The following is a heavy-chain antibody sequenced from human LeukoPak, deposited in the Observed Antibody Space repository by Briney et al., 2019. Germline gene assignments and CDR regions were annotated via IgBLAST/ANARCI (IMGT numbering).Heavy chain of an antibody. CDR3: AKDHGSGSQIG. J-gene: IGHJ4*02. CDR1: GFTFSSYA. CDR2: IGASGT. Sequence: GGSLGLSCAGSGFTFSSYAMTWVRQAPGKGLGWVSGIGASGTYYADSVKGRFTISRDNSKNTLYLQMNSLRAEDTAVYYCAKDHGSGSQIGWGQGTLVTVSS. D-gene: IGHD1-26*01. V-gene: IGHV3-23*01.